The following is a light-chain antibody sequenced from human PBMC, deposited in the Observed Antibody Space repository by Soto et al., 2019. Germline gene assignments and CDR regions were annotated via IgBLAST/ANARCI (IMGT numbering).Light chain of an antibody. CDR1: SSDVGGYNY. CDR2: DVS. Sequence: QSALTQPASVSGSPGQSIAISCTGTSSDVGGYNYVCWYQQHPGKAPKLMIYDVSNRPSGVSDRFSGSKSGNTASLTISGIQAEDEADYSCSSYTSTSTHVFGTGTKVTV. CDR3: SSYTSTSTHV. J-gene: IGLJ1*01. V-gene: IGLV2-14*01.